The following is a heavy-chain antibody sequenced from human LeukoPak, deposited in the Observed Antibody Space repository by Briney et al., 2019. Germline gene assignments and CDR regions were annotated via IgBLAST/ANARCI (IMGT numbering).Heavy chain of an antibody. V-gene: IGHV4-4*08. CDR1: GGSISSYY. J-gene: IGHJ4*02. CDR2: IYGSGST. Sequence: KSSETLSLTCTVSGGSISSYYWSWIRQPPGKGLEWIGHIYGSGSTNYNPSLQSRVTISVDTSKSQFSLRLSSVTAADTAVYYCARLRAYYYDSSGYYNFDFWGQGTLVTVSS. CDR3: ARLRAYYYDSSGYYNFDF. D-gene: IGHD3-22*01.